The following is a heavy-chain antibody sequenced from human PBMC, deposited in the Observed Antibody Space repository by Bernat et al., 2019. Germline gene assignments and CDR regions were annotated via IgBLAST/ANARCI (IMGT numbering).Heavy chain of an antibody. CDR3: ASEDSGIAVAGTSV. Sequence: EVQLVESGGGLVQPGGSLRLSCAVSGFTFSSHWMSWVRQAPGKGLEWVANIKQDGSEKYYVDSVKGRFTISRDNAKNSLFLQMNSLRAGDTAVYYCASEDSGIAVAGTSVWGQGTLVTVSS. CDR2: IKQDGSEK. CDR1: GFTFSSHW. J-gene: IGHJ4*02. D-gene: IGHD6-19*01. V-gene: IGHV3-7*03.